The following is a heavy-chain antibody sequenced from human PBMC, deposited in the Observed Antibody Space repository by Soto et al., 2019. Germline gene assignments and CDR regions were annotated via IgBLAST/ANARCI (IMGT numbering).Heavy chain of an antibody. CDR3: ATVAEAVDETVYAD. CDR1: GFTFSSYA. Sequence: GGSLILSCAASGFTFSSYAMGWVRQAPGKGMEEVSDISSGGDKTYFEDSMKGRFNTSKNQSKLTLFLQMSSLRVEDNCIYYCATVAEAVDETVYADWGQGTMVTVSS. V-gene: IGHV3-23*01. J-gene: IGHJ4*02. CDR2: ISSGGDKT. D-gene: IGHD6-19*01.